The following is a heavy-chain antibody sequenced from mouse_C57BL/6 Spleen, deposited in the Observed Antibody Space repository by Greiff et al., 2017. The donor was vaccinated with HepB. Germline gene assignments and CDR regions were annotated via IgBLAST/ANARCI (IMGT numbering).Heavy chain of an antibody. V-gene: IGHV1-64*01. CDR1: GYTFTSYW. CDR2: IHPNSGST. CDR3: ARSPYYAMDY. J-gene: IGHJ4*01. Sequence: QVQLQQPGTELVKPGASVKLSCKASGYTFTSYWMHWVKQRPGQGLEWIGMIHPNSGSTNYNEKFKSKATLTVDKSSSTAYMQLSSLTSEDSAVYYCARSPYYAMDYWGQGTSVTVSS.